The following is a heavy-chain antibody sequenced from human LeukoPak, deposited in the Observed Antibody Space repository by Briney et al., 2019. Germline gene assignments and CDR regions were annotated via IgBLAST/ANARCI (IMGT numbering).Heavy chain of an antibody. D-gene: IGHD6-19*01. J-gene: IGHJ4*02. CDR2: ISGGTT. CDR3: SRGSGWLSVY. CDR1: GFTFGDYL. Sequence: GGSLRLSCTASGFTFGDYLMSWFRQAPGKGLEWIGFISGGTTEYAASVKGRFTISRDDSTSIAYLQMNSLTTEDTAVYYCSRGSGWLSVYWGQGTLVTVAS. V-gene: IGHV3-49*03.